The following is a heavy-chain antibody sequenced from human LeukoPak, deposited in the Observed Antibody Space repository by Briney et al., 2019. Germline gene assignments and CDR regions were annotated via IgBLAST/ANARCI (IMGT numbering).Heavy chain of an antibody. CDR2: INPNSGGT. V-gene: IGHV1-2*02. J-gene: IGHJ4*02. D-gene: IGHD4-17*01. CDR3: ARITVATGSRDY. CDR1: GYTFTGYY. Sequence: ASVRVSCKASGYTFTGYYMHWVRQAPGQGLEWMGWINPNSGGTNYAQKFQGRVTMTRDTSISTAYMELSRLRSDDTGVYYCARITVATGSRDYWGQGTLVTVS.